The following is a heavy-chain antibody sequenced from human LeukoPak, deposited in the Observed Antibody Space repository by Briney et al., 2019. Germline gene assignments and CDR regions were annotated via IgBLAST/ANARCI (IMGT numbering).Heavy chain of an antibody. Sequence: GGSLRLSCAASGFTVSSDYMSWVRQAPGKGLEWVSVIYSGGSTYYADSVKGRFTISRDKSKNTVYLQMNNLRFEDTAMYYCARNWFDPRGQGTLVTVSS. V-gene: IGHV3-53*05. CDR1: GFTVSSDY. J-gene: IGHJ5*02. CDR3: ARNWFDP. CDR2: IYSGGST.